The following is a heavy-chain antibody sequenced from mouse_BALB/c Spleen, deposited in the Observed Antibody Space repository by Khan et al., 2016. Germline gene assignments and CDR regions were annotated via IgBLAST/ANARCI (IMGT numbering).Heavy chain of an antibody. D-gene: IGHD1-1*01. CDR2: ISYSGST. V-gene: IGHV3-8*02. Sequence: EVQLQESGPSLVKPSQTLSLTCSVTGDSITSGYWNWIRKFPGHKLEYMGYISYSGSTYYNPSLKSRISITRATSKNKYYLQLNSVTTEDTATDYVARYCSSSSYYFDYWCQGTTLTVAS. CDR1: GDSITSGY. CDR3: ARYCSSSSYYFDY. J-gene: IGHJ2*01.